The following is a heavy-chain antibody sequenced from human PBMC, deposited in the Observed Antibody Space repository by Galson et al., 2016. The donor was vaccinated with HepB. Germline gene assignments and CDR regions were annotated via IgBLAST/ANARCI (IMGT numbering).Heavy chain of an antibody. Sequence: SVKVSCKASGGTFSSYAISWVRQAPGQGLEWMGGIIPIFGTANYAQKFQGRVTITADESTSTAYMELSSLRSEGTAVYYCARGRYGDRRPYYYDYGMDAWGRGTTVTVSS. CDR3: ARGRYGDRRPYYYDYGMDA. D-gene: IGHD4-17*01. CDR1: GGTFSSYA. V-gene: IGHV1-69*13. CDR2: IIPIFGTA. J-gene: IGHJ6*02.